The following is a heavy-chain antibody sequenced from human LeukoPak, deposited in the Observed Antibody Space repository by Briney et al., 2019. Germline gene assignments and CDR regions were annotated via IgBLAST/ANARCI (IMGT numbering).Heavy chain of an antibody. D-gene: IGHD4-17*01. J-gene: IGHJ4*02. Sequence: SVKVSCKASGGTFSSFAFSWVRQAPGERLEWMGRIIPILGIANYAQKFQRRVTITADKSTSTVYLELSSLISDDTAVYYCARDLGYGDVPGDYWGQGTLVTVSS. CDR2: IIPILGIA. V-gene: IGHV1-69*04. CDR1: GGTFSSFA. CDR3: ARDLGYGDVPGDY.